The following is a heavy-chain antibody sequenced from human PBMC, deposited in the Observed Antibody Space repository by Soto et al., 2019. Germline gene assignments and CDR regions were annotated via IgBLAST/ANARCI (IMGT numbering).Heavy chain of an antibody. D-gene: IGHD3-3*01. Sequence: GGSLRLSCAASGFSFSNCGMHWVRQAPGKGLEWVAAICGGGSDKYYAESVKGRFTISRDNSKNTLYLQMNSLRAEDTAVYYCAGPYYDFWSGSQRDYYYGMDVWGQGTTVTVSS. CDR1: GFSFSNCG. V-gene: IGHV3-33*08. CDR3: AGPYYDFWSGSQRDYYYGMDV. J-gene: IGHJ6*02. CDR2: ICGGGSDK.